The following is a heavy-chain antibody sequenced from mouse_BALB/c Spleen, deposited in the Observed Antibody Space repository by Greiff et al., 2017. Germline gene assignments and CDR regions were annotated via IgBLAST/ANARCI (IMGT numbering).Heavy chain of an antibody. V-gene: IGHV1S137*01. CDR2: ISTYYGDA. D-gene: IGHD2-1*01. CDR3: ARPNGNYWYFDV. J-gene: IGHJ1*01. Sequence: QVQLQQSGAELVRPGVSVKISCKGSGYTFTDYAMHWVKQSHAKSLEWIGVISTYYGDASYNQKFKGKATMTVDKSSSTAYMELARLTSEDSAIYYCARPNGNYWYFDVWGAGTTVTVSS. CDR1: GYTFTDYA.